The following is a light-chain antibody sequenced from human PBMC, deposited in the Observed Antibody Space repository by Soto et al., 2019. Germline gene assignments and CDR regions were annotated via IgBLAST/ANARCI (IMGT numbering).Light chain of an antibody. CDR2: DAS. J-gene: IGKJ4*01. CDR1: QSVSSY. CDR3: QQRGT. V-gene: IGKV3-11*01. Sequence: EIVLTQSPAPLSLSPRDRATLSCRASQSVSSYLPWYQQKPGQAPRLLIYDASNRATGIPAMFSGSGSGPEFTLTIRSLVAEDVAVYCCQQRGTFGGGTKVDIK.